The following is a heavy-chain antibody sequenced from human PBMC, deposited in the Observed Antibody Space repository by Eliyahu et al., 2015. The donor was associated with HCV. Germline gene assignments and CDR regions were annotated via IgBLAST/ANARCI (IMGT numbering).Heavy chain of an antibody. Sequence: EVQLVESGGGLVQPGXSLXLSCAASGFTFSSYXXXWVRQAPGKGLEYVSAISSNGGSTYYANSVKGRFTISRDNSKNTLYLQMGSLRAEDMAVYYCARDSSTGDEGYYYYYGMDVWGQGTTVTVSS. CDR2: ISSNGGST. CDR3: ARDSSTGDEGYYYYYGMDV. D-gene: IGHD2-2*01. CDR1: GFTFSSYX. J-gene: IGHJ6*02. V-gene: IGHV3-64*01.